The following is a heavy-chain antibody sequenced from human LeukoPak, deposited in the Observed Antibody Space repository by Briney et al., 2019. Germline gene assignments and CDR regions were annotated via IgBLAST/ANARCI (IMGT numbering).Heavy chain of an antibody. J-gene: IGHJ4*02. D-gene: IGHD3-9*01. CDR3: ATDKRYAFDY. CDR2: IRTTAEGAKYA. CDR1: GFRFTDYP. V-gene: IGHV3-48*02. Sequence: GGSLRLSCATSGFRFTDYPMNWVRQAPGEGLEWISNIRTTAEGAKYAYYADSVKGRVTISRDDGKNTLYLHMNSLRDDDTAVYYCATDKRYAFDYWGQGILVTVSS.